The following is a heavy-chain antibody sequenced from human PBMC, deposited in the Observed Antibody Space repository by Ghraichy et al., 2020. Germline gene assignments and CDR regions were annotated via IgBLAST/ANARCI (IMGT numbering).Heavy chain of an antibody. CDR2: ISAYNGNT. J-gene: IGHJ4*02. V-gene: IGHV1-18*04. CDR3: ARDRDSLSYGSGTAPHY. Sequence: ASVKVSCKASGYTFTSYGISWVRQAPGQGLEWMGWISAYNGNTNYAQKLQGRVTMTTDTSTSTAYMELRSLRSDDTAVYYCARDRDSLSYGSGTAPHYWGQGTLVTVSS. D-gene: IGHD3-10*01. CDR1: GYTFTSYG.